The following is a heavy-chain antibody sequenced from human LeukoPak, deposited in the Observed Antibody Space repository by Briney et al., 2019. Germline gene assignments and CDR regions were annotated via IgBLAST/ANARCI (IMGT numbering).Heavy chain of an antibody. CDR1: GGSISSYY. V-gene: IGHV4-4*07. Sequence: SETLSLTCTVSGGSISSYYWSWIRQPAGKGLEWIGRIYTSGSTNYNPSLKSRVTISVDTSKNQLSLKLRSVTAADTAVYYCARTTEAHSWQTRYYSYYMDVWGKGTTVTVSS. D-gene: IGHD6-13*01. CDR3: ARTTEAHSWQTRYYSYYMDV. J-gene: IGHJ6*03. CDR2: IYTSGST.